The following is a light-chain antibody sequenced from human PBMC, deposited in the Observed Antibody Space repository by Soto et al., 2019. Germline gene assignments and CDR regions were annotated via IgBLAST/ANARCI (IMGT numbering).Light chain of an antibody. CDR1: QSVSSN. CDR3: QQYNNWPPWT. Sequence: EIVMTQSPATRSVSPGGRSSLSCRASQSVSSNLAWYQQKPGQAPRLLIYGASTRATGIPARFSGSGSGTEFTLTISCLHSEDFAVYYCQQYNNWPPWTFGQGTKVDIK. CDR2: GAS. J-gene: IGKJ1*01. V-gene: IGKV3-15*01.